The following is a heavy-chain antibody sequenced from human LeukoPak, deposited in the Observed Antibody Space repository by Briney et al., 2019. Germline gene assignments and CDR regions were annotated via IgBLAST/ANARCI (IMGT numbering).Heavy chain of an antibody. CDR3: ARGFATMVRGVVLDF. D-gene: IGHD3-10*01. V-gene: IGHV4-34*01. Sequence: PSDTLSLTCAVYSGSFSGYYWSWIRQPPGKGLEWIGEVYHSGSTNYNPSLKSRVTISVDTSKNQFSLKLNSVTAADTAVYYCARGFATMVRGVVLDFWGQGTLVTV. CDR2: VYHSGST. J-gene: IGHJ4*02. CDR1: SGSFSGYY.